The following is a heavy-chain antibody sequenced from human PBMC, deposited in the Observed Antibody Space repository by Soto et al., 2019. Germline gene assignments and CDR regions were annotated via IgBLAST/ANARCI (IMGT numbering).Heavy chain of an antibody. CDR1: GFAFSGSA. CDR3: TTQVRAPVTFYPPAVKFDF. V-gene: IGHV3-73*01. CDR2: IRTIANRYPT. Sequence: GGSLRLSCVASGFAFSGSAVHWVRQASGKGLEWLGRIRTIANRYPTSYSASVKGRFTISRDDSKNTAYLQMNSLKTEDTAVYFCTTQVRAPVTFYPPAVKFDFGGQGPPATVPS. J-gene: IGHJ4*02. D-gene: IGHD3-16*01.